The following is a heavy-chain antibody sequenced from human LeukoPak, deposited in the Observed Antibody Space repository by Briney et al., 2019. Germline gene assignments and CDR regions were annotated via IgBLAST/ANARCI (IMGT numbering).Heavy chain of an antibody. V-gene: IGHV3-21*01. CDR3: VRESDYDFWSGYYNLDY. CDR1: RFTVSNNY. D-gene: IGHD3-3*01. Sequence: PGGSLRLSCAASRFTVSNNYMSWVRQAPGKGLEWVSSISSSSSYIYYADSVKGRFTISRDNAKNSLYLQMNSLRAEDTAVYYCVRESDYDFWSGYYNLDYWGQGTLVTVSS. CDR2: ISSSSSYI. J-gene: IGHJ4*02.